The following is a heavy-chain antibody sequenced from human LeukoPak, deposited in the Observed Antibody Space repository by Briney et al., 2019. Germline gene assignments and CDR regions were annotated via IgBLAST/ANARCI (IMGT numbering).Heavy chain of an antibody. J-gene: IGHJ4*02. CDR3: ARVENSYDSSGYFPD. D-gene: IGHD3-22*01. CDR2: TSSDESER. V-gene: IGHV3-30*03. Sequence: GGSLRLSCAASGFTFSSYGMYWVRQAPGKGLEWVAVTSSDESERFYADSVKGRFIISRDNSKNTLYLQMNTLRAEDTAVYFCARVENSYDSSGYFPDWGQGTLVTVSS. CDR1: GFTFSSYG.